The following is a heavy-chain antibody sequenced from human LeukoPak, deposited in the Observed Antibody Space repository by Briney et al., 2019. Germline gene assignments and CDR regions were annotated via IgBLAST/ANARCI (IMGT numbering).Heavy chain of an antibody. CDR2: IRYDGSNK. Sequence: GGSLRLSCAASGFTFSSYGMHWVRQAPGKGLEWVAFIRYDGSNKYYADSVKGRFTISRDNSKNTLYLQMNSLRAEDTAVYYCAKEFLGCSSTSCYTTYAFDYWGQGTLVTVSS. D-gene: IGHD2-2*02. J-gene: IGHJ4*02. CDR3: AKEFLGCSSTSCYTTYAFDY. CDR1: GFTFSSYG. V-gene: IGHV3-30*02.